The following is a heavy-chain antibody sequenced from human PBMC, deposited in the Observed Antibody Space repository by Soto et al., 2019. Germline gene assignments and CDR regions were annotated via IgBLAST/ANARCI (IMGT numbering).Heavy chain of an antibody. J-gene: IGHJ5*02. D-gene: IGHD3-22*01. V-gene: IGHV3-48*02. Sequence: EVQLVESGGGLVQRGGSLRLSCAASGFTFGIYSMNWVRQAPGKGLEWISDITGSSTTMYYADSVKGRFIISRDNADKSLYLQMNSLRDGDTAVYYCARGDRFRCIGYRCFSDGLWLSWGQGTRVTVSS. CDR3: ARGDRFRCIGYRCFSDGLWLS. CDR1: GFTFGIYS. CDR2: ITGSSTTM.